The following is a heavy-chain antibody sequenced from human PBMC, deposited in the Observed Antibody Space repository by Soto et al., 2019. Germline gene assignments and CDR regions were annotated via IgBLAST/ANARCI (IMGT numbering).Heavy chain of an antibody. D-gene: IGHD3-22*01. J-gene: IGHJ4*02. CDR3: ARENPTSSGYYDMDY. V-gene: IGHV3-30-3*01. CDR1: GFTFSSYA. Sequence: GGSLRLSCAASGFTFSSYAMHWVRQAPGKGLEWVAVISYDGSNKYYADSVKGRFTISRDNSKNTLYLQMNSLRAEDTAVYYCARENPTSSGYYDMDYWGQGTLVTVSS. CDR2: ISYDGSNK.